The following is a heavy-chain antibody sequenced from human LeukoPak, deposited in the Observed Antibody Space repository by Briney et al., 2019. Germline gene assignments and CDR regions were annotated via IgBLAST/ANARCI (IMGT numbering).Heavy chain of an antibody. CDR1: GFTFSDYA. Sequence: GGSLRLSCAASGFTFSDYALSWVRQAPGKGLEWVSAISGSGGSTYYADSVKGRFTISRDNSKNTLYLQMNSLRAEDTAVYYCAKEPYYDILTGYYSAYYWGQGTLVTVSS. CDR3: AKEPYYDILTGYYSAYY. D-gene: IGHD3-9*01. V-gene: IGHV3-23*01. CDR2: ISGSGGST. J-gene: IGHJ4*02.